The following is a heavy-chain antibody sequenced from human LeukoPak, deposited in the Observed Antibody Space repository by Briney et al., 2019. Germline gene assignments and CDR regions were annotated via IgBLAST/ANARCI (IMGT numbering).Heavy chain of an antibody. CDR1: GFTFSSYA. J-gene: IGHJ6*02. CDR2: ISGSGGST. D-gene: IGHD2-2*01. CDR3: AKDSGYCSSTSCWDYYYYGMDV. Sequence: GGCLRLSCAASGFTFSSYAMSWVRQAPGKGLEWVSAISGSGGSTYYADSVKGRFTISRDNSKNTLYLQMNSLRAEDTAVYYCAKDSGYCSSTSCWDYYYYGMDVWGQGTTVTVPS. V-gene: IGHV3-23*01.